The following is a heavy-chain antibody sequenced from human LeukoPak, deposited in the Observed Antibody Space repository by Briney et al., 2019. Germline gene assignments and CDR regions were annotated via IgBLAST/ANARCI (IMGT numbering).Heavy chain of an antibody. D-gene: IGHD3-22*01. CDR3: AREDYYYDSSGYDY. V-gene: IGHV3-48*03. Sequence: PGGSLRLSCAASGFTFSSYEMNWVRQAPGKGLEWVSYISSSGSTIYYADSVKGRFTISRDNAKNSLYLQMNSLRAEDTAVYYCAREDYYYDSSGYDYWGQGTLVTVSS. CDR1: GFTFSSYE. J-gene: IGHJ4*02. CDR2: ISSSGSTI.